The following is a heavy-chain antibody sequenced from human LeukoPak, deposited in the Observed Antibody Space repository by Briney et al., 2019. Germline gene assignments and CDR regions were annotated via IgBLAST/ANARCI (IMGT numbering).Heavy chain of an antibody. CDR3: ARGPMPYSGSPFIDY. V-gene: IGHV1-69*05. Sequence: VASVKVSCKASGGTFSSYAISWVRQAPGQGLEWMGRIIPIFGTANYAQKFQGRVTITTDESTSTAYMELSSLRSEDTAVYYCARGPMPYSGSPFIDYWGQGTLVAVSS. J-gene: IGHJ4*02. CDR1: GGTFSSYA. CDR2: IIPIFGTA. D-gene: IGHD1-26*01.